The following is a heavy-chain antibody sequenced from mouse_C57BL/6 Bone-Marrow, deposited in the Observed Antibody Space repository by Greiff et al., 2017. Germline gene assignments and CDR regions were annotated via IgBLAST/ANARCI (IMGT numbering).Heavy chain of an antibody. CDR2: IYPGDGDT. CDR1: GYAFSSYW. D-gene: IGHD1-1*01. Sequence: VQLQQSGAELVKPGASVKISCKASGYAFSSYWMNWVKQRPGKGLEWIGQIYPGDGDTNYNGKFKGKATMTADKASITAYMQLSSLTSEDSAVYFCASAPLYYYGPGFAYWGQGTLVTVSA. J-gene: IGHJ3*01. V-gene: IGHV1-80*01. CDR3: ASAPLYYYGPGFAY.